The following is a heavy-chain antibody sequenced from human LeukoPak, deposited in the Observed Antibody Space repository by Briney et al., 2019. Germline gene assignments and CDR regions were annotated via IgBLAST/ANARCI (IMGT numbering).Heavy chain of an antibody. CDR1: GGTFSSYA. Sequence: ASVEVSCKASGGTFSSYAISWVRQAPGQGLEWMGGIIPIFGTANYAQKFQGRVTITADESTSTAYMELSSLRSEDTAVYYCARLSGGWRLYYFDYWGQGTLVTVSS. CDR3: ARLSGGWRLYYFDY. CDR2: IIPIFGTA. J-gene: IGHJ4*02. D-gene: IGHD6-19*01. V-gene: IGHV1-69*13.